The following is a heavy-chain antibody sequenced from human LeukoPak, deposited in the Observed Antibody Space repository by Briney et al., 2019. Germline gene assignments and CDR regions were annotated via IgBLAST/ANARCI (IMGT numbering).Heavy chain of an antibody. V-gene: IGHV4-59*12. CDR2: IYYSGST. CDR1: GGSISSYY. CDR3: ARVVRPAASGNWFDP. J-gene: IGHJ5*02. Sequence: PSETLSLTCTVSGGSISSYYWSWIRQPPGKGLEWIGYIYYSGSTNYNPSLKSRVTISVDTSKNQFSLKLSSVTAADTAVYYCARVVRPAASGNWFDPWGQGTLVTVSS. D-gene: IGHD2-2*01.